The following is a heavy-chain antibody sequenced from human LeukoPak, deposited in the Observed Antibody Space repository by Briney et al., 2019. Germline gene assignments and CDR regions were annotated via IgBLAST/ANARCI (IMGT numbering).Heavy chain of an antibody. Sequence: GGSLRLSCAASGFTFSTYWMTWVRQAPGKGLEWVANIRLDGSEKYYVDSVKGRFTISRDNAKNSLYLQMDSLRVEDTAVYYCARSGGYSSNWYAEIEYWGQGTVVTVSS. V-gene: IGHV3-7*01. CDR2: IRLDGSEK. CDR1: GFTFSTYW. J-gene: IGHJ4*02. D-gene: IGHD6-13*01. CDR3: ARSGGYSSNWYAEIEY.